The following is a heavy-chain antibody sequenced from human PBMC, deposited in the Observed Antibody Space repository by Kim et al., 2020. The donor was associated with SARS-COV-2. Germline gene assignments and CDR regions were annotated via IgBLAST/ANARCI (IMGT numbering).Heavy chain of an antibody. V-gene: IGHV4-4*02. Sequence: TNYNPSLKRRVTIAVDKSKNHFSLKLNSVTAADTAVYYCSGSTGWYRLDYWGQGTLVTVSS. D-gene: IGHD6-19*01. CDR2: T. CDR3: SGSTGWYRLDY. J-gene: IGHJ4*02.